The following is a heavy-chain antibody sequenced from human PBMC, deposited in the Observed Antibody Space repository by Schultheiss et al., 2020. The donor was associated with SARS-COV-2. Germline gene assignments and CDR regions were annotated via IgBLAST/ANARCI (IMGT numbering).Heavy chain of an antibody. V-gene: IGHV3-48*04. Sequence: GGSLRLSCVVSGFTFSTYSMNWVRQAPGKGLEWVSYISRTSSVIYYADSVKGRFTISKDNAKNSLYLQMNSLRAEDTAVYYCAPVAVAGSSGWFDPWGQGTLVTVSS. CDR2: ISRTSSVI. D-gene: IGHD6-19*01. CDR1: GFTFSTYS. J-gene: IGHJ5*02. CDR3: APVAVAGSSGWFDP.